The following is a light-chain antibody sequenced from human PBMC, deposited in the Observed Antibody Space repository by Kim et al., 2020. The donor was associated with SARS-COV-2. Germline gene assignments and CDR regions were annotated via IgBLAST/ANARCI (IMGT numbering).Light chain of an antibody. V-gene: IGKV1-27*01. CDR3: QSYNSALLT. CDR1: QDISPY. CDR2: STF. Sequence: DIQMTQSPSSLSVSVGDRVTITCRASQDISPYLAWYQEKPGKVPKLLIHSTFSLELGVPSRFSGSGSGTDFTLTISSLQPEDVATYYCQSYNSALLTFGGGTKVDIK. J-gene: IGKJ4*01.